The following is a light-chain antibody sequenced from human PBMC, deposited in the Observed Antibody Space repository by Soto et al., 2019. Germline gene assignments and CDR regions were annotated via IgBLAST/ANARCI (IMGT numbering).Light chain of an antibody. J-gene: IGKJ1*01. CDR3: QQSFIAPWT. Sequence: DIQMTQSPSTLSASVGDRVTITCRASQSISSWLAWYQQKPGKVPKLLIYAASTLQSGVPSRFSGSGSGTDFTLTPSSLQAEDSATYYCQQSFIAPWTFGQGTKVDI. CDR2: AAS. V-gene: IGKV1-39*01. CDR1: QSISSW.